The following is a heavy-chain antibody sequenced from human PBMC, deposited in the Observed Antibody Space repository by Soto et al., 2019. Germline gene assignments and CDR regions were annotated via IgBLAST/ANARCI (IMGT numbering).Heavy chain of an antibody. V-gene: IGHV4-4*02. D-gene: IGHD2-2*01. CDR3: ARKSHIVVVPAAIIAFDI. J-gene: IGHJ3*02. Sequence: SETLSLTCAVSGGSISSSNWWSWVRQPPGKGLEWIGEINHSGSTNYNPSLKSRVTISVDTSKNQFSLKLSSVTAADTAVYYCARKSHIVVVPAAIIAFDIWGQGTMVTVSS. CDR1: GGSISSSNW. CDR2: INHSGST.